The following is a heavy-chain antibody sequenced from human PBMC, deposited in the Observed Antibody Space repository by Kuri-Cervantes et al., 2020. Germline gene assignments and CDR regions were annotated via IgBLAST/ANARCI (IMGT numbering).Heavy chain of an antibody. Sequence: SETLSLTCTFSGGSISSGGYYWSWIRQHPGKGLEWIGYIYYSGSTYYNPSLKSRVTISVDTSKNQFSLKLSSVTAADTAVYYCARGPLTSVTNAYFDYWGQGTLVTVSS. D-gene: IGHD4-17*01. CDR3: ARGPLTSVTNAYFDY. J-gene: IGHJ4*02. V-gene: IGHV4-31*03. CDR2: IYYSGST. CDR1: GGSISSGGYY.